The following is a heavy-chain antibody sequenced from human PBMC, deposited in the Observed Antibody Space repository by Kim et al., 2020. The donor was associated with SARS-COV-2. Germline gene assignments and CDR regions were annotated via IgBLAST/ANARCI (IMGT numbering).Heavy chain of an antibody. CDR1: GFTFSSYE. Sequence: GGSLRLSCEASGFTFSSYEFNWVRQAPGKALEWVAFISSSGTLMYYADSVKGRFTISRDNAKNSLCLQMNTLRAEDTAIYYCARETLLLPVAGAWFDSWGQGALVTVSS. V-gene: IGHV3-48*03. J-gene: IGHJ5*01. CDR3: ARETLLLPVAGAWFDS. CDR2: ISSSGTLM. D-gene: IGHD6-19*01.